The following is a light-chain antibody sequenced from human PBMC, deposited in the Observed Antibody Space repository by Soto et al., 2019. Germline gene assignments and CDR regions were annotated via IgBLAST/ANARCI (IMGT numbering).Light chain of an antibody. V-gene: IGLV2-14*01. CDR3: ASSTGSSPSVI. J-gene: IGLJ2*01. CDR1: SSDVGGYKY. Sequence: QSALTQPASVSGSPGQSITISCTGTSSDVGGYKYVSWYQQHPDKAPKLIIFEVSNRPSGISSRFSGSKSGNTASLTISGLQAEDEADDYCASSTGSSPSVIFGRGTKLTVL. CDR2: EVS.